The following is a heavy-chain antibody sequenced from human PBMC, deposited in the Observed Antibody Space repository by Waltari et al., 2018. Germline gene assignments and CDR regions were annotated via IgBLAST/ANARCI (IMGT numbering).Heavy chain of an antibody. Sequence: QVQLVQSGAERKKPGSAVKVSCKASGGTFTSHAIHWLRPDPGQGLEWMGGILPISGTANYAHKFQDRVTITADESTSTVYMDLSSLRIEDTAIYYCARAAIPGYCTTSSCYNWFDPWGQGTLVTVSS. D-gene: IGHD2-2*01. CDR1: GGTFTSHA. J-gene: IGHJ5*02. CDR2: ILPISGTA. CDR3: ARAAIPGYCTTSSCYNWFDP. V-gene: IGHV1-69*01.